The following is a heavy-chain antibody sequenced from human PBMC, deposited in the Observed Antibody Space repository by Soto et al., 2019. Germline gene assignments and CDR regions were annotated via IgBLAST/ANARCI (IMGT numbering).Heavy chain of an antibody. V-gene: IGHV1-3*04. J-gene: IGHJ4*02. CDR1: GYTFTSYA. D-gene: IGHD2-15*01. CDR3: ARGSCSDGGCYSCYFDY. Sequence: QVQLVQSGAEVKKPGASVKVSCKASGYTFTSYAMHWVRQAPGQRLEWMGWINTGKGHTEYSQKFQGRVTITRDTPASTAYRELSSLGSEDTAVYFCARGSCSDGGCYSCYFDYWGQGTLVTVSS. CDR2: INTGKGHT.